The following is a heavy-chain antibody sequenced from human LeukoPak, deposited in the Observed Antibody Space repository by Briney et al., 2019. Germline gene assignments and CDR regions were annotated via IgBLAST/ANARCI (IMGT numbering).Heavy chain of an antibody. D-gene: IGHD7-27*01. J-gene: IGHJ4*02. CDR3: ARFSLNWGLVY. CDR1: GFTSCDYY. CDR2: ISSSVSTI. V-gene: IGHV3-11*01. Sequence: GGSLRLSCAASGFTSCDYYIRWIRQAPGGGLGWVSYISSSVSTIYYADSVKGRFTISRDNAKNSLYLRMNSLRAEDTAGYYGARFSLNWGLVYWGQGTLVTVSS.